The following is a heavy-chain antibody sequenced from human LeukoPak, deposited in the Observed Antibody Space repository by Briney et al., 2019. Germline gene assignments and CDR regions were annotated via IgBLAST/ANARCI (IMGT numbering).Heavy chain of an antibody. CDR1: GFTFSSYA. CDR2: ISNSGGST. V-gene: IGHV3-23*01. CDR3: AKGGYSAFDS. J-gene: IGHJ4*02. D-gene: IGHD5-12*01. Sequence: PGGSLRLSCAASGFTFSSYAMSWVRQAPGKGLEWVSVISNSGGSTFYADSVKGRFTISRDNAKNTLFLQMNSLRAEDTAVYYCAKGGYSAFDSWGQGTLVTVSS.